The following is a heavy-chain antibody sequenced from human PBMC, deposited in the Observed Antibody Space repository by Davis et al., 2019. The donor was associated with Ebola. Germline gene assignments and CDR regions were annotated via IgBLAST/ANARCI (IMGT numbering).Heavy chain of an antibody. D-gene: IGHD6-19*01. CDR2: ISYDGINK. CDR1: GFTFSSYG. J-gene: IGHJ4*02. CDR3: AKGLKVSGWYYFDY. Sequence: GESLKISCAASGFTFSSYGMHWVRQAPGKGLEWVAIISYDGINKYYGDSVKGRFTISRDNSKNTLYLQMISLRAEDTAVYYCAKGLKVSGWYYFDYWGQGTLVTVSS. V-gene: IGHV3-30*18.